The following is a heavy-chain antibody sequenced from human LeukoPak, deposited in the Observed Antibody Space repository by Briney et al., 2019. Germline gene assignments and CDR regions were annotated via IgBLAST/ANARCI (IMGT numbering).Heavy chain of an antibody. CDR1: GFTFSSYG. CDR3: AKDGYSSPPGFDY. CDR2: IRYDGSNK. J-gene: IGHJ4*02. Sequence: PGGSLRLSCAASGFTFSSYGMHWVRQAPGKGLEWVAFIRYDGSNKYYADSVKGRFTISRGNSKNTLYLQMNSLRAEDTAVYYCAKDGYSSPPGFDYWGQGTLVSVSS. V-gene: IGHV3-30*02. D-gene: IGHD6-13*01.